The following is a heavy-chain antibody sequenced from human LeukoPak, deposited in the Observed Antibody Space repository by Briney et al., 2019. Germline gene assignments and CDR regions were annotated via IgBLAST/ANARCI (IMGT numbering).Heavy chain of an antibody. Sequence: SETLSLTCTVFGYSISSGYYWGWIRQPPGKGLEWIGSIYHSGSTYYNPSLKSRVTISVDTSKNQFSLKLSSVTAADTAVYYCARDSLGETPYDYWGQGTLVTVSS. CDR2: IYHSGST. J-gene: IGHJ4*02. V-gene: IGHV4-38-2*02. D-gene: IGHD3-10*01. CDR3: ARDSLGETPYDY. CDR1: GYSISSGYY.